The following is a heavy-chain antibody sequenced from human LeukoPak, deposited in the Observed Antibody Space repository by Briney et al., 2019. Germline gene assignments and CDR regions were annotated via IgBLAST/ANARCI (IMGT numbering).Heavy chain of an antibody. J-gene: IGHJ4*02. Sequence: ASVKVSCKASGYTFTGYYIHWVRQAPGQGLEWMGWINPNSGGTNYAQKFQARVTMTRDTSISTAYMELSSLRSDDTAVYYCSRESYDILNAYEYWGQGTLVIVSP. D-gene: IGHD3-9*01. CDR3: SRESYDILNAYEY. CDR2: INPNSGGT. CDR1: GYTFTGYY. V-gene: IGHV1-2*02.